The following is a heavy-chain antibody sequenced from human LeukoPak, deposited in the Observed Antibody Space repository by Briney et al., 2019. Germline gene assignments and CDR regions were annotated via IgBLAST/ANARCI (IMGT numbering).Heavy chain of an antibody. V-gene: IGHV4-34*01. CDR1: GGSISIYY. CDR2: INHSGST. Sequence: SETLSLTYTVSGGSISIYYWSWIRQPPGKGLEWIGEINHSGSTNYNPSLKSRVTISVDTSKNQFSLKLSSVTAADTAFYYCASQGHHGKIVGTTLSYFYMDVWGKGTTVTVSS. J-gene: IGHJ6*03. CDR3: ASQGHHGKIVGTTLSYFYMDV. D-gene: IGHD1-26*01.